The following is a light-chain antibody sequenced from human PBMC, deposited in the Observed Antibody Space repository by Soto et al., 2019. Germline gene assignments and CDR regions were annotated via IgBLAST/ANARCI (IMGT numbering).Light chain of an antibody. CDR2: ANN. V-gene: IGLV1-40*01. CDR3: QSYDSSLSGSV. J-gene: IGLJ2*01. Sequence: QSALTQPPSVSGAPGQSVTISCTGSSSNIGAGSDVHWYQHLPGTPPKVLIYANNNRPSGVPDRFSGSKSGTSASLSITGLQAEYEADYYCQSYDSSLSGSVFGGGTKLTVL. CDR1: SSNIGAGSD.